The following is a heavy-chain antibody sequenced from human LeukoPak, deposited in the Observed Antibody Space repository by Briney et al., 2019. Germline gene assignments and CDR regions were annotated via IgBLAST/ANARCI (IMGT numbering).Heavy chain of an antibody. CDR3: ARISRGLYGSGSNYYGMDV. V-gene: IGHV3-7*03. Sequence: PGGSLRLSCAASGFTFSSYWMSWVRQAPGKGLEWVANIKQDGSEKYYVDSVKGRFTISRDNAKNSLYLQMNSLRAEDTAVYCCARISRGLYGSGSNYYGMDVWGKGTTVTVSS. J-gene: IGHJ6*04. D-gene: IGHD3-10*01. CDR2: IKQDGSEK. CDR1: GFTFSSYW.